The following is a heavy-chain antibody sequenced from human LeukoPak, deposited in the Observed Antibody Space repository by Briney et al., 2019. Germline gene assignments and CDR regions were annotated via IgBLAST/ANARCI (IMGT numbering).Heavy chain of an antibody. V-gene: IGHV3-30*03. J-gene: IGHJ4*02. Sequence: GGSLRLSCAASGFTFSSYGMHWVRQAPGKGLEWVAVISYDGSNKYYADSVKGRFTISRDNSKNTLYLQMNSLRAEDTAVYYCARGTTVVTPDYFDYWGQGTLVTVSS. CDR2: ISYDGSNK. CDR3: ARGTTVVTPDYFDY. D-gene: IGHD4-23*01. CDR1: GFTFSSYG.